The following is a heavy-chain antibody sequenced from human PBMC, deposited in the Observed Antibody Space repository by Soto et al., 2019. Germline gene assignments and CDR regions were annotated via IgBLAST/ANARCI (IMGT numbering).Heavy chain of an antibody. Sequence: SETLSLTCTVSGGSIRSYYWSWIRQPPGKGLEWIGYIYYSGSTNYNPSLKSRVTISVDTSKNQFSLKLSSVTAADTAVYYCARGATYYYDSSGYYYENWGQGTLVTVSS. V-gene: IGHV4-59*01. D-gene: IGHD3-22*01. CDR2: IYYSGST. J-gene: IGHJ4*02. CDR1: GGSIRSYY. CDR3: ARGATYYYDSSGYYYEN.